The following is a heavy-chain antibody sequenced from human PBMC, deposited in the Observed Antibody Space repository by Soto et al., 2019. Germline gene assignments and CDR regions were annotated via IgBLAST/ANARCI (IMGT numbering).Heavy chain of an antibody. D-gene: IGHD1-26*01. Sequence: SETLSLTCTVSGRSIKTGADYWGCIRQPPGKGLEWIGNIYYSGTTYYNPSLKSRVTISVDTSKNQFSLKLTSVTAADTAAYYCARQVNSGTYDRWCQGTLVTVSS. J-gene: IGHJ5*02. CDR1: GRSIKTGADY. CDR2: IYYSGTT. V-gene: IGHV4-39*01. CDR3: ARQVNSGTYDR.